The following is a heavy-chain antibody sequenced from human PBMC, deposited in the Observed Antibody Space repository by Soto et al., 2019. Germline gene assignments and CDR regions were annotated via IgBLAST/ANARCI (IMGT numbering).Heavy chain of an antibody. J-gene: IGHJ4*02. CDR2: ISGSGGST. D-gene: IGHD5-18*01. CDR1: GFTFSSYA. Sequence: GGSLRLSCAASGFTFSSYAMSWVRQAPGKGLEWVSGISGSGGSTDYADSVKGRFTISRDKSKNTLYLQMNSLRAEDTAVYYCAKGQWNTGVNVDYWGQGTLVTVSS. V-gene: IGHV3-23*01. CDR3: AKGQWNTGVNVDY.